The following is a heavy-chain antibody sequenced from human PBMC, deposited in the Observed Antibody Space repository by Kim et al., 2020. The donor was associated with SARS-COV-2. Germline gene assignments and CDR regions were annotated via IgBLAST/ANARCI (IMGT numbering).Heavy chain of an antibody. CDR1: GFTFSSYA. CDR2: ISGSGGST. Sequence: GGSLRLSCAASGFTFSSYAMSWVRQAPGKGLEWVPAISGSGGSTYYADSVKGRFTISRDNSKNTLYLQMNSLRAEDTAVYYCAKGGGRDYYGSGSYYDDARDIWGQGTMVTVSS. CDR3: AKGGGRDYYGSGSYYDDARDI. J-gene: IGHJ3*02. V-gene: IGHV3-23*01. D-gene: IGHD3-10*01.